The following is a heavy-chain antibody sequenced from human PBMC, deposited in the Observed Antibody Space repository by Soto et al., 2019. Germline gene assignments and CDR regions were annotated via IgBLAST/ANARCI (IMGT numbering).Heavy chain of an antibody. D-gene: IGHD6-13*01. J-gene: IGHJ3*01. CDR2: ISITATT. Sequence: GGSLRLSCAASGFTFSDYGLTWVRQAPGKGLEWVSAISITATTYYADSLKGRFTISRDNSKNTLYLQMNSLRVDDTALYYCAKFPYSSNSRHFWGQGTMVTVSS. CDR1: GFTFSDYG. CDR3: AKFPYSSNSRHF. V-gene: IGHV3-23*01.